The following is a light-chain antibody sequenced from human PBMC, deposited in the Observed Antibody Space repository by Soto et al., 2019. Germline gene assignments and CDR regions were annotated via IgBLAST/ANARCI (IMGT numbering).Light chain of an antibody. Sequence: EIVLTQSPATLSLSPGERATLSCRASQSVYSLLAWYQQKPGQAPRLLIYDAANRATGIPARFSGSGYGTDFTITISSLEPEDFAVYYCQQRANLWTFGQGTRVQIK. CDR3: QQRANLWT. J-gene: IGKJ1*01. CDR2: DAA. CDR1: QSVYSL. V-gene: IGKV3-11*01.